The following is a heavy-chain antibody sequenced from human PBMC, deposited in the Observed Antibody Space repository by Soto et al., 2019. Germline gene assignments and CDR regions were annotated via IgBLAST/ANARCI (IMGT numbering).Heavy chain of an antibody. CDR2: IIPIFGTA. D-gene: IGHD6-13*01. J-gene: IGHJ4*02. V-gene: IGHV1-69*01. Sequence: QVQLVQSGAEVKKPGSSVKVSCKASGGTFSSYAISWVRQAPGQGLEWMGGIIPIFGTANYAQKSQGRVTITADDSTGTAYMELSSLRSEDTAVDYCARDQVGSSSWYSGADWGQGTLVTVSS. CDR1: GGTFSSYA. CDR3: ARDQVGSSSWYSGAD.